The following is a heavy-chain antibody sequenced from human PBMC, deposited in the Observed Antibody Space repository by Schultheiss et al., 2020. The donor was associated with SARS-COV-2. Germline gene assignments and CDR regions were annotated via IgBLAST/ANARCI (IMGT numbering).Heavy chain of an antibody. D-gene: IGHD4-17*01. V-gene: IGHV3-9*01. CDR2: ISWNSGSI. Sequence: GGSLRLSCAASGFTFDDYAMHWVRQAPGKGLEWVSGISWNSGSIGYADSVKGRFTISRDNAKNSLYLQMNSLRAEDTALYYCARLDYGDYEIDYWGQGTLVTVSS. CDR1: GFTFDDYA. CDR3: ARLDYGDYEIDY. J-gene: IGHJ4*02.